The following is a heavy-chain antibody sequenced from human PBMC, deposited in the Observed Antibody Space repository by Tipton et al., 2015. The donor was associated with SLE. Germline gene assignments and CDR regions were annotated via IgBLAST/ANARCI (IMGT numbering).Heavy chain of an antibody. D-gene: IGHD5-12*01. CDR1: GYSFISYW. Sequence: QLVQSGAEVKKPGESLKISCKGSGYSFISYWIGWVRQMPGKGLEWMGIIYPGDSGTRYSPSFQGQVTISADKSISTAYLQWSSLKSADTAMYYCARSVWWLPPYYYYSMDVWGKGTTVTVPS. V-gene: IGHV5-51*03. J-gene: IGHJ6*03. CDR3: ARSVWWLPPYYYYSMDV. CDR2: IYPGDSGT.